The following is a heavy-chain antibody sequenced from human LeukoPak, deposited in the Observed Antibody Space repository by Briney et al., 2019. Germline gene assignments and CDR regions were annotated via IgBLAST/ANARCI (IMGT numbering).Heavy chain of an antibody. V-gene: IGHV4-38-2*01. CDR2: SYQSLNT. J-gene: IGHJ4*02. D-gene: IGHD6-6*01. CDR1: GYSISSGYY. CDR3: ARWYSSSGYLDY. Sequence: PSETLSLTCAVSGYSISSGYYWGWIRQPPGKGLEWIGRSYQSLNTNYTPSLKSGVTISVDTSKNQFSLKVSSVTAADTALYYCARWYSSSGYLDYWGQGTLVTVSS.